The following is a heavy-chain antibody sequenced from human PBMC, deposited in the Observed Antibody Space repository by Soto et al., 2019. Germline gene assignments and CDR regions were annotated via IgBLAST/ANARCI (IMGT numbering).Heavy chain of an antibody. CDR1: GFTFSSYA. J-gene: IGHJ5*02. D-gene: IGHD3-3*01. V-gene: IGHV3-23*01. Sequence: PGGSLRLSCAASGFTFSSYAMSWVRQAPGKGLEWVSAISGSGGSTYYADSVKGRFTISRDNSKNTLYLQMNSLRAEDTAVYYCAKGSYDFWSGYLNWFDPWGQGTLVTVSS. CDR3: AKGSYDFWSGYLNWFDP. CDR2: ISGSGGST.